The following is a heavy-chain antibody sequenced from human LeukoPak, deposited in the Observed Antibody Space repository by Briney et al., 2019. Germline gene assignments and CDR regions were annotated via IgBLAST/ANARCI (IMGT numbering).Heavy chain of an antibody. CDR1: GYTFSNYT. CDR2: INAANGNT. Sequence: GASVKVSCKASGYTFSNYTRHWVRQAPGQRLEWMGWINAANGNTKYSRKFQDRVTIARATSESTAYMELSSLTSEDTAVYYCARNRLPWFWEYDSWGQGTLVTVSS. V-gene: IGHV1-3*01. J-gene: IGHJ4*02. D-gene: IGHD3-10*01. CDR3: ARNRLPWFWEYDS.